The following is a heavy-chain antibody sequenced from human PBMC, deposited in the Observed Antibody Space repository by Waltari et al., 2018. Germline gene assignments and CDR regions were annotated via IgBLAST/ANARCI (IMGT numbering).Heavy chain of an antibody. CDR2: INHSGST. Sequence: QVQLQQWGAGLLKPSETLSLTCAVYGGSFSGYYWSWIRQPPGQGLEWIGEINHSGSTNYNPSLKSRVTISVDTSKNQFSLKLSSVTAADTAVYYCARGLEYSSGQTPGSWFDPWGQGTLVTVSS. J-gene: IGHJ5*02. D-gene: IGHD6-19*01. V-gene: IGHV4-34*01. CDR1: GGSFSGYY. CDR3: ARGLEYSSGQTPGSWFDP.